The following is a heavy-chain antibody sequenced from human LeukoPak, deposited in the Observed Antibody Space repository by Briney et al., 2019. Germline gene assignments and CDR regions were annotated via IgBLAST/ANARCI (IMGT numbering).Heavy chain of an antibody. CDR2: INWNGGST. CDR1: GFTFEDYG. V-gene: IGHV3-20*04. Sequence: GGSLRLSCAASGFTFEDYGMSWVRQAPGKGLEWVSGINWNGGSTRYADSVKGRFTISRDNAKNSLYLQMNSLRAEDTAVYYCARFMAVAGSGYFDYWGQGTLVTVSS. J-gene: IGHJ4*02. D-gene: IGHD6-19*01. CDR3: ARFMAVAGSGYFDY.